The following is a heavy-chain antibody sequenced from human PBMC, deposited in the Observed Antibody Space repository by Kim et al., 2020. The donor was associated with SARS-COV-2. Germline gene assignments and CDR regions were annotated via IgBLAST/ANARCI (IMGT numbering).Heavy chain of an antibody. CDR2: IYYSGST. Sequence: SETLSLTCTVSGGSISSGGYYWSWIRQHPGKGLEWIGYIYYSGSTYYNPSLKSRVTISVDTSKNQFSLKLSSVTAADTAVYYCARGPGMSYSSSWYGIDYWGQGTLVTVSS. CDR3: ARGPGMSYSSSWYGIDY. CDR1: GGSISSGGYY. J-gene: IGHJ4*02. V-gene: IGHV4-31*03. D-gene: IGHD6-13*01.